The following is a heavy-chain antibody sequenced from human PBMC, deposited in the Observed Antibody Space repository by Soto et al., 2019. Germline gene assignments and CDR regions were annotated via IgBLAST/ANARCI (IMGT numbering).Heavy chain of an antibody. V-gene: IGHV4-59*08. J-gene: IGHJ6*02. Sequence: SETLSLTCSVSGGSISPYYWAWIRQPPGKGLEWIGYIYYSGSTSYNPSLKSRVTLSLDTSKNQFSLKLSSVTATDTAVYYCARGNVVLMDVWGQGTTVTVSS. CDR2: IYYSGST. CDR3: ARGNVVLMDV. CDR1: GGSISPYY. D-gene: IGHD2-15*01.